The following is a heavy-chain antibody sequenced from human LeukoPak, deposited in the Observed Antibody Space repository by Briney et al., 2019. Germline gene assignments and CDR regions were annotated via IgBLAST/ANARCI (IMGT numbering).Heavy chain of an antibody. CDR3: ARDPISSPGAFDI. V-gene: IGHV4-31*03. CDR2: IYYSGST. CDR1: GCSISSGGFH. D-gene: IGHD6-6*01. Sequence: SQTLSLTCTVYGCSISSGGFHWSWIPQHPGKGLGWIGYIYYSGSTYYNPTLKSRVTISVDTSKNQFSLKLSSVTAADTAVYYCARDPISSPGAFDIWGQGTMVTVSS. J-gene: IGHJ3*02.